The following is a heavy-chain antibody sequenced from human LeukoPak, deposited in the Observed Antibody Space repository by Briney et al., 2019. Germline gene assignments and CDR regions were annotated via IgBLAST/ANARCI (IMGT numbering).Heavy chain of an antibody. CDR1: GFTFSSYA. J-gene: IGHJ6*02. D-gene: IGHD2-2*02. V-gene: IGHV3-23*01. CDR3: AKPGLEYRTYYCYGMDV. Sequence: GGSLRLSCAASGFTFSSYAMSWVRQAPGKGLEWVSAISGSGGSTDYADSVKGWFTISRDNSKNTLYLQMNSLRAEDTAVYYCAKPGLEYRTYYCYGMDVWGQGTTVTVSS. CDR2: ISGSGGST.